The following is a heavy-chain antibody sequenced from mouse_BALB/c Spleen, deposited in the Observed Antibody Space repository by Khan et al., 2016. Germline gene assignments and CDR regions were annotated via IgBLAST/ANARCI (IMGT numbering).Heavy chain of an antibody. D-gene: IGHD2-3*01. J-gene: IGHJ2*01. CDR3: ARYDGYYYFDY. CDR1: GYTFTSYW. CDR2: INPSTGYT. Sequence: QVQLQQSGAELAKPGASVKMSCKASGYTFTSYWMHWVKQRPGQGLEWIGYINPSTGYTEYNQKFKDKATLTADKSSSTAYMQPSSLTSEDSAVYYCARYDGYYYFDYWGQGTTLTVSS. V-gene: IGHV1-7*01.